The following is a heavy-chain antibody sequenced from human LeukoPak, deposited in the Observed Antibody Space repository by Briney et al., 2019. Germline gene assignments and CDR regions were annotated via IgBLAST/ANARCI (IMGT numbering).Heavy chain of an antibody. D-gene: IGHD3-22*01. CDR3: ARADYDTSAYYYTFDY. Sequence: SETLSLTCTVSGGSINGYYWSWIRQPPEKGLEWIGYIYYRGSTDYNPSLKSRVTISVDTSKNQFSLKLSSVTAADTAVYYCARADYDTSAYYYTFDYWGQGTLVTVSS. CDR2: IYYRGST. V-gene: IGHV4-59*01. J-gene: IGHJ4*02. CDR1: GGSINGYY.